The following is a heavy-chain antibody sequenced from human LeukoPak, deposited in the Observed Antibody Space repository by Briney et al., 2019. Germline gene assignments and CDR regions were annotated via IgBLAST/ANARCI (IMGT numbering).Heavy chain of an antibody. V-gene: IGHV3-7*01. CDR2: IKHDGSER. Sequence: GGSLRLSCAASGFTFTRYWMTWVRQAPGKGLEWVANIKHDGSERDYVDSVKGRFTISRDNAKNTVYLQMNSLRAEDTAVYYCARGHSSGWYDQYYFDHWGQGTPVTVSS. J-gene: IGHJ4*02. D-gene: IGHD6-19*01. CDR1: GFTFTRYW. CDR3: ARGHSSGWYDQYYFDH.